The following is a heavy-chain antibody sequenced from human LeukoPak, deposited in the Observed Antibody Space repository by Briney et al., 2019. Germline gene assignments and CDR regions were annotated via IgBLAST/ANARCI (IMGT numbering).Heavy chain of an antibody. CDR3: ARDRYSTIFGG. D-gene: IGHD3-3*01. V-gene: IGHV3-66*01. Sequence: GGSLGLSCAASGFPVCSVYMSWVRPAAGKGLEVVSILFSGGDTYYADSVKGRFTISKNNSKNTLYLQMNSLNADNSAVYYCARDRYSTIFGGWGQGTLVTVSS. J-gene: IGHJ4*02. CDR1: GFPVCSVY. CDR2: LFSGGDT.